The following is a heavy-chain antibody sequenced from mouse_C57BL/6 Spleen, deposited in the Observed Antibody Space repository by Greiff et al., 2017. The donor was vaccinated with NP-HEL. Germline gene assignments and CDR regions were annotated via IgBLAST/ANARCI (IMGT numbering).Heavy chain of an antibody. Sequence: EVQLQPSGPELVKPGASVKISCKASGYTFTDYYMNWVKQSHGKSLEWIGDINPNNGGTSYIQKFKGKATLPVDKSSSTAYMELRSLTSEDSAVYYCAASFYSRTPWFAYWGQGTLVTVSA. J-gene: IGHJ3*01. CDR3: AASFYSRTPWFAY. CDR1: GYTFTDYY. D-gene: IGHD2-1*01. V-gene: IGHV1-26*01. CDR2: INPNNGGT.